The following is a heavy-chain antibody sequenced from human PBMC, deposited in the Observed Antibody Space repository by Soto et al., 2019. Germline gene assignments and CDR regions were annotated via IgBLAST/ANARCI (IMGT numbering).Heavy chain of an antibody. CDR1: GFTFSSYS. J-gene: IGHJ6*02. Sequence: GGSLRLSCAASGFTFSSYSMNWVRQAPGKGLEWVSSISSSSSYIYYADSVKGRFTISRDNAKNSLYLQMNSLRAEDTAVYYCARSLWFGELSTYYYYGMDVWGQGTTVTVS. CDR3: ARSLWFGELSTYYYYGMDV. CDR2: ISSSSSYI. D-gene: IGHD3-10*01. V-gene: IGHV3-21*01.